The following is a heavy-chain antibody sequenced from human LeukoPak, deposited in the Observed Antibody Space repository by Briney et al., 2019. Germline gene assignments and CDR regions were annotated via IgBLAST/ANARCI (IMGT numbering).Heavy chain of an antibody. CDR3: AKDSAIYCSSTSCDVFDY. J-gene: IGHJ4*02. CDR2: IRYDGSNK. CDR1: GFTFSSYG. D-gene: IGHD2-2*01. V-gene: IGHV3-30*02. Sequence: GGSLRLSCAASGFTFSSYGMHWVRQAPGKGLEWVEFIRYDGSNKYYADSVKGRFTISRDNSKNTLYLQMNSLRAEDAAVYYCAKDSAIYCSSTSCDVFDYWGQGTLVTVSS.